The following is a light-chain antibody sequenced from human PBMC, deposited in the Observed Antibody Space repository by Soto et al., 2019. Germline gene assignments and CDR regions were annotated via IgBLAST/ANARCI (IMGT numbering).Light chain of an antibody. V-gene: IGLV2-11*01. CDR2: DVS. Sequence: QSVLTQPRSVSGSPGQSVTISCTGTSSDVGGYNYVSWYQQHPGKAPKLMIYDVSKRPSGVPDRFSGSKSGNTASLTISGLQAEDAADYCRCSYGGSTFWVFGGGTKVTVL. J-gene: IGLJ3*02. CDR3: CSYGGSTFWV. CDR1: SSDVGGYNY.